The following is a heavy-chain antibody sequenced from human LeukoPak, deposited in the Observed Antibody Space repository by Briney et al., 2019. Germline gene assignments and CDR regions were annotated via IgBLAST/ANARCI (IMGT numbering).Heavy chain of an antibody. V-gene: IGHV1-69*13. Sequence: SVKVSCKASGGTFSSYAISWVRQAPGQGLEWMGGIIPIFGTANYAQKFQGRVTITADESTSTAYMELSSLRSEDTAVYYCAKDIGNYGGHDYWGQGTPVTVSS. CDR3: AKDIGNYGGHDY. CDR2: IIPIFGTA. CDR1: GGTFSSYA. D-gene: IGHD4-23*01. J-gene: IGHJ4*02.